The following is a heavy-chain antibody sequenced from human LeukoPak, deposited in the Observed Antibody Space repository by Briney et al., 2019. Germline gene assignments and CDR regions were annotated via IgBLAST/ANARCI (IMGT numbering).Heavy chain of an antibody. CDR2: ISYDGSNK. J-gene: IGHJ4*02. Sequence: GRSLRLSCAASGFTFSSYAMHWVRQAPGKGLEWVAVISYDGSNKYYADSVKGRFTISRDNSKNTLYLQMNCLRAEDTAVYYCARGLQEYVDYWGQGTLVTVSS. D-gene: IGHD4-4*01. V-gene: IGHV3-30-3*01. CDR1: GFTFSSYA. CDR3: ARGLQEYVDY.